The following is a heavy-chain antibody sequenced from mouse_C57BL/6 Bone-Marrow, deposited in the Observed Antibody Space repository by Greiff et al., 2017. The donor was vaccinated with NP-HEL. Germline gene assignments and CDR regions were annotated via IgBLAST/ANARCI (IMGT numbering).Heavy chain of an antibody. CDR3: ASLGKDYYAMDY. J-gene: IGHJ4*01. Sequence: QVQLQQPGAELVKPGASVKLSCKASGYTFTSYWMHWVKQRPGQGLEWIGMIHPNSGSTNYNEKFKSKATLTVDKSSSTAYMQLSSLTSEDSAVYYCASLGKDYYAMDYWGQGTSVTVSS. CDR1: GYTFTSYW. CDR2: IHPNSGST. V-gene: IGHV1-64*01. D-gene: IGHD4-1*01.